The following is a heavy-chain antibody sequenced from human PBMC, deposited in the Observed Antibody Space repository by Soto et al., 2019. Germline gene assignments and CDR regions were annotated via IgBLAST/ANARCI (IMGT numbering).Heavy chain of an antibody. CDR1: GFPFSNAW. CDR2: IKSKTDGGTT. D-gene: IGHD2-2*01. V-gene: IGHV3-15*07. CDR3: SVVVPAAYYYYYGMDV. Sequence: GGSLRLSCAASGFPFSNAWMNWVRQAPGKGLEWVGRIKSKTDGGTTDYAAPVKGRFTISRDDSKNTLYLQMNSLKTEDTAVYYCSVVVPAAYYYYYGMDVWGQGTTVTVSS. J-gene: IGHJ6*02.